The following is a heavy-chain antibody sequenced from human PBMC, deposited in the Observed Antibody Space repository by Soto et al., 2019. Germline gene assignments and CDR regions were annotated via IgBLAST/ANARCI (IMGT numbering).Heavy chain of an antibody. V-gene: IGHV3-23*01. D-gene: IGHD6-19*01. Sequence: EVQLLESGGGLVQPGGSLRLSCVASGFTFSSYAMSWVRQAPGKGLEWVSVISGSGGSTYYADSVKGRFTISRDNSKNTLYLQMNSLRAEDTAVYYCAKRGGYNNGPFDYWGQGTLVTVSS. CDR3: AKRGGYNNGPFDY. J-gene: IGHJ4*02. CDR1: GFTFSSYA. CDR2: ISGSGGST.